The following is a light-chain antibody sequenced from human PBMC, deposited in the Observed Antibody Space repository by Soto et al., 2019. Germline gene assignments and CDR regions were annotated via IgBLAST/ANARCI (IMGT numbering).Light chain of an antibody. CDR2: DVS. Sequence: QSVLAQSPSASGSPGQSVTISCTGTSSDIGGYNSVSWYQQHPGKAPKVMIYDVSNRPSGVSNRFSGSKSGNTASLTISGLQAVDEADYYCTSYTSISLYVFGTGTKVTVL. V-gene: IGLV2-14*03. CDR3: TSYTSISLYV. CDR1: SSDIGGYNS. J-gene: IGLJ1*01.